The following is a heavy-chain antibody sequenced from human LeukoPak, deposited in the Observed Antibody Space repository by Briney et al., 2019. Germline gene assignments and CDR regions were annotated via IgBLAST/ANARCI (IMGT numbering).Heavy chain of an antibody. Sequence: SETLSLTCTVSGGSISSSSYYWGWIRQPPGKGLEWIGSIYYSGSTYYNPSLKSRVTISVDTSKNQFSLKLSSVTTADTAVYYCARFRPMIRAFDIWGQGTMVTVSS. V-gene: IGHV4-39*01. CDR2: IYYSGST. CDR1: GGSISSSSYY. J-gene: IGHJ3*02. D-gene: IGHD3-16*01. CDR3: ARFRPMIRAFDI.